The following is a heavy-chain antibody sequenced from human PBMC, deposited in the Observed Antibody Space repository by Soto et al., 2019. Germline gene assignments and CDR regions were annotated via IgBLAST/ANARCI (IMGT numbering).Heavy chain of an antibody. J-gene: IGHJ4*02. CDR1: GGSISNYY. CDR2: VYPGGRT. Sequence: PSETLSLTCTVSGGSISNYYWTWLRQPPGKGLEWIGYVYPGGRTHYNPSFKSRLSISVDTSKNQFSLKLSSVTAADTAVYYCATWASAWGYFDYWGQGTLVTVSS. V-gene: IGHV4-4*08. CDR3: ATWASAWGYFDY. D-gene: IGHD6-19*01.